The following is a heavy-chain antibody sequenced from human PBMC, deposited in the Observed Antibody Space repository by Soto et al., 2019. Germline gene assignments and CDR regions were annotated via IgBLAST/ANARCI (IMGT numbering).Heavy chain of an antibody. V-gene: IGHV4-31*01. D-gene: IGHD2-21*01. CDR2: IYYSGST. Sequence: QVQLQESGPGLVKPSQTLSLTCTVSGGSISSGGYYWSWIRQHPGKGLEWIGYIYYSGSTSYNPSLMSPVTISVATSKTPFSLMLSSVTAADTAVYYFAREPVIWGQGTLVTVSS. J-gene: IGHJ4*02. CDR3: AREPVI. CDR1: GGSISSGGYY.